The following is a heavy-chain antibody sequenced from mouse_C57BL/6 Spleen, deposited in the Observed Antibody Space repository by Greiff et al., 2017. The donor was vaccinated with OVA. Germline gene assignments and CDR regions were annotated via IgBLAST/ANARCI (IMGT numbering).Heavy chain of an antibody. CDR2: IFPGDGGT. J-gene: IGHJ3*01. D-gene: IGHD1-3*01. CDR3: ARYSCSSDGFDY. CDR1: GYAFTGYW. Sequence: QVQLQQSGPELVKPGASVKLSCKASGYAFTGYWIKWVKQRPGHGLEWIGRIFPGDGGTNYNGKFKGKATLTADTSSSTAYMQLSSLTTEDSAIYCCARYSCSSDGFDYWGQGTLLTVSA. V-gene: IGHV1-9*01.